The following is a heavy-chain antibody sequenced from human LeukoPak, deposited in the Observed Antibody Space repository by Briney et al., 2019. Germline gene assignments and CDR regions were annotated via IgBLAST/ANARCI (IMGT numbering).Heavy chain of an antibody. Sequence: GASVKVSCKASGYTFTSYDINWVRQATGQGLEWMGCMNPNSGNTGYAQKFQGRVTMTRNTSISTAYMELSSLRSEDTAVYYCARGHYGSGSDYPYYYMDVWGKGTMVTVSS. D-gene: IGHD3-10*01. V-gene: IGHV1-8*01. J-gene: IGHJ6*03. CDR3: ARGHYGSGSDYPYYYMDV. CDR1: GYTFTSYD. CDR2: MNPNSGNT.